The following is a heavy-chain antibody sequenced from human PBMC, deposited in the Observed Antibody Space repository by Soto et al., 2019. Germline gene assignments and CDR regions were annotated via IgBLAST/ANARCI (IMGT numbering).Heavy chain of an antibody. CDR2: IYINGDT. Sequence: QVHLQESGPGLVKPSETLSLPCTVSGASISSFHWCWFRHPPGRGLEWIGYIYINGDTPCNPSLMRRITISLDTSKNQIFLILARVSAADTAVYYGAGDIWSGSYRFDYWGQGTLVTVSS. V-gene: IGHV4-4*08. J-gene: IGHJ4*02. D-gene: IGHD1-26*01. CDR3: AGDIWSGSYRFDY. CDR1: GASISSFH.